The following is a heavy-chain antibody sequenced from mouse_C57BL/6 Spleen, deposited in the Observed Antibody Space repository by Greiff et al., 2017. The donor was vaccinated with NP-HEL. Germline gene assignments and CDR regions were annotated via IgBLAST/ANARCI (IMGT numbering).Heavy chain of an antibody. J-gene: IGHJ2*01. V-gene: IGHV1-66*01. D-gene: IGHD1-1*01. CDR3: ARGGDYYGSSYEGFDY. Sequence: VQLQQSGPELVKPGASVKISCKASGYSFTSYYIHWVKQRPGQGLEWIGWIYPGSGNTKYNEKFKGKATLTADTSSSTAYMQLSSLTSEDSAVYYCARGGDYYGSSYEGFDYWGQGTTLTVSS. CDR1: GYSFTSYY. CDR2: IYPGSGNT.